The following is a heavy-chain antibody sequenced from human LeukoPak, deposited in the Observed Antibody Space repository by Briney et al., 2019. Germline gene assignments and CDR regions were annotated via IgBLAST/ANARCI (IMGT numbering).Heavy chain of an antibody. CDR1: GYTFTSYD. CDR2: INPSGGST. CDR3: AREGKGYSYGYDY. J-gene: IGHJ4*02. V-gene: IGHV1-46*01. D-gene: IGHD5-18*01. Sequence: ASVKVSYKASGYTFTSYDINWVRQATGQGLEWMGVINPSGGSTSYAQKFQGRVTMTRDTSTSTFYMELSSLRSEDTAVYYCAREGKGYSYGYDYWGQGTLVTVSS.